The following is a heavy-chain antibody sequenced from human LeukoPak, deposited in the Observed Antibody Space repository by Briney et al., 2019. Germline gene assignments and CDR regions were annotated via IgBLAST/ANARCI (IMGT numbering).Heavy chain of an antibody. CDR1: GFTFSSQW. D-gene: IGHD2-15*01. V-gene: IGHV3-74*01. CDR3: VRALSGSNDY. J-gene: IGHJ4*02. Sequence: GGSLRLSCAASGFTFSSQWMHWVRQAPGKGLMWISRIDSDGVIISYADSVRGRFTISRDNAKNTLYLQMNSLRVDDTAVYYCVRALSGSNDYWGQGTLVTVSS. CDR2: IDSDGVII.